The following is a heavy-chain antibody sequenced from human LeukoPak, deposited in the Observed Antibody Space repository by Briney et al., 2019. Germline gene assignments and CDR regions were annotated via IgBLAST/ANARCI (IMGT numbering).Heavy chain of an antibody. V-gene: IGHV3-23*01. Sequence: GGSLTLSCAASGFTFSSYAMSWVRQAPGKGLEWVSAISGSGGSTYYADSVKGRFTISRDNSKNTLYLQMNSLRAEDTAVYYCAKEGVYSGSSLYYFDFWGQGTLVTVSS. CDR3: AKEGVYSGSSLYYFDF. J-gene: IGHJ4*02. D-gene: IGHD1-26*01. CDR1: GFTFSSYA. CDR2: ISGSGGST.